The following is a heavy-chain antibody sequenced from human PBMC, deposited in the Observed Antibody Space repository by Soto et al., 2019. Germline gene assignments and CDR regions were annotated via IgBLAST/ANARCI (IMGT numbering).Heavy chain of an antibody. V-gene: IGHV4-59*08. CDR1: GGSISSYY. CDR3: ARRYGGGFDY. D-gene: IGHD3-10*01. Sequence: QVQLLESGPGLVKPSETLSLTCTVSGGSISSYYWSWIRQPPGKGLEWIGYIYSSGSTNYNPSLKSRVTISVDTSKNKFYLKLSSVTAADTAVYYCARRYGGGFDYWGQGTLVTVSS. CDR2: IYSSGST. J-gene: IGHJ4*02.